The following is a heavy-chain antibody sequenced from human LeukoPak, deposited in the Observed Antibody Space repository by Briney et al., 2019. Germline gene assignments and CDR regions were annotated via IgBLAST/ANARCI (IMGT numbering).Heavy chain of an antibody. CDR3: ARLTTHSSSFYFDY. J-gene: IGHJ4*02. D-gene: IGHD6-6*01. V-gene: IGHV5-51*01. CDR2: IYLGDSDA. CDR1: ENSFSSYW. Sequence: GESLKISCQGSENSFSSYWIGWVRQMPGKGLEWMGIIYLGDSDARYSPSFQGQVTISADKSISTAYLQWSSLKASDTAMYYCARLTTHSSSFYFDYWGQGTLVTVSS.